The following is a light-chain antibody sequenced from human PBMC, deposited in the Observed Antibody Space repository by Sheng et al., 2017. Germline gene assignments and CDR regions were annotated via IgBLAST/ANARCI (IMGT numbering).Light chain of an antibody. CDR2: LSV. Sequence: QSALTQPASVSGSPGQSITISCAGTNNDIGGHYNYVSWYRQHPGNAPQLIIMLSVIGPPGFRNRFSGSKSGNTASLTISGLQAEDEADYYCSSYRSSSTYVFGTGTKVTVL. J-gene: IGLJ1*01. CDR3: SSYRSSSTYV. CDR1: NNDIGGHYNY. V-gene: IGLV2-14*03.